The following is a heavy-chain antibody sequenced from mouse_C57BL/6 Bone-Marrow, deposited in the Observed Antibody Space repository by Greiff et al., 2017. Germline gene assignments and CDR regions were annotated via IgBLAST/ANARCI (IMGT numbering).Heavy chain of an antibody. CDR2: IHPSDSDT. J-gene: IGHJ4*01. V-gene: IGHV1-74*01. Sequence: QVQLKQPGAELVKPGASVKVSCKASGYTFTSYWMHWVKQRPGQGLEWIGRIHPSDSDTNYNQKFKGKATLTVDKSSSTAYMQLSSLTSEDSAVYYCAIGGILYYSNYVRAMDYWGQGTSVTVSS. CDR1: GYTFTSYW. CDR3: AIGGILYYSNYVRAMDY. D-gene: IGHD2-5*01.